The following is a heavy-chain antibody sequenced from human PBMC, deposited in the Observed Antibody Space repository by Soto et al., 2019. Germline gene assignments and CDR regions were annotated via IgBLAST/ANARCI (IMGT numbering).Heavy chain of an antibody. Sequence: VASVKVSCKASGGTFSSYTISWVRQAPGQGLEWMGLINPSGGTTTYAQKFQGRVTMTRDTSTSTVYMELSSLRSEDTAVYYCARGYSYGDYWGQGTLVTVSS. CDR2: INPSGGTT. CDR3: ARGYSYGDY. V-gene: IGHV1-46*01. CDR1: GGTFSSYT. D-gene: IGHD5-18*01. J-gene: IGHJ4*02.